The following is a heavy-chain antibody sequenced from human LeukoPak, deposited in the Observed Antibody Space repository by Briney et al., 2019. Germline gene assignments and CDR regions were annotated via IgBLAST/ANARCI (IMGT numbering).Heavy chain of an antibody. CDR3: AKDTAYYDFWSGYFH. CDR2: IRYDGSNK. Sequence: GGSLRLSCAASGFTFSSYGMHWVRQAPGKGLEWVAFIRYDGSNKYYADSVKGRLTISRDNSKNTLYLQVNSLRAEDTAVYYCAKDTAYYDFWSGYFHWGQGTLVTVSS. V-gene: IGHV3-30*02. J-gene: IGHJ4*02. D-gene: IGHD3-3*01. CDR1: GFTFSSYG.